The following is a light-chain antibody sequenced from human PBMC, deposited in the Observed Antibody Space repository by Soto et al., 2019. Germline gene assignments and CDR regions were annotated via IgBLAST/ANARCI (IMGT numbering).Light chain of an antibody. CDR3: QQYNKWPPWT. CDR2: GAS. J-gene: IGKJ1*01. CDR1: QSVASSY. V-gene: IGKV3-15*01. Sequence: EIVLTQSPGTLSLSPGERATLSCRASQSVASSYLPWYQQKPAQAPRLLIYGASTRATGIPVRFSGSGSGTYFILTISSLQSEDFAVYYCQQYNKWPPWTFGQGTKVDIK.